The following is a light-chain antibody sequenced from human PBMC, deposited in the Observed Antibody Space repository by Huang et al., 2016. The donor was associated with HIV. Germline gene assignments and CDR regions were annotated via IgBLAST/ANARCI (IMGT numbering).Light chain of an antibody. Sequence: EIVLTQSPATLSLSPGERATRSCRASQSVSSYLAWYQHRPGQAPRLLIYDASSRATGSPARFSGSGSGTDFALTISSLEPEDFAVYYCQQRSNWPPTCGGGTNVEIK. CDR3: QQRSNWPPT. V-gene: IGKV3-11*01. CDR2: DAS. CDR1: QSVSSY. J-gene: IGKJ4*01.